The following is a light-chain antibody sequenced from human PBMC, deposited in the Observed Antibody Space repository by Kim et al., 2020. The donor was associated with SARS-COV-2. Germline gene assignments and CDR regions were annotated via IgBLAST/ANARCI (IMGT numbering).Light chain of an antibody. Sequence: DIVMTQSPDSLAVSLGERATINCKSSQSVLYNSNNKNYLAWYQQKPGQSPNLLIYWASTRESGVPDRFSGSGSGTDFTLTISSLQAEDVAVYYCQQYYSTPFTFGGGTKVDIK. CDR2: WAS. J-gene: IGKJ4*01. CDR3: QQYYSTPFT. V-gene: IGKV4-1*01. CDR1: QSVLYNSNNKNY.